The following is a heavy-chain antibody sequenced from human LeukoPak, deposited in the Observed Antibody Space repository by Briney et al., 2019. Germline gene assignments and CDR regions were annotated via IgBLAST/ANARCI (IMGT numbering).Heavy chain of an antibody. D-gene: IGHD6-19*01. CDR2: INHSGST. CDR1: GGSFSGYY. Sequence: SETLSLTCAVYGGSFSGYYWSWIRQPPGKGLEWIGEINHSGSTNYNPSLKSRVTISVDTSKNQFSLKLSSVTAADTAVYYCARGVRMKQWLVREGYYFDYWGPGTLVTVSS. V-gene: IGHV4-34*01. CDR3: ARGVRMKQWLVREGYYFDY. J-gene: IGHJ4*02.